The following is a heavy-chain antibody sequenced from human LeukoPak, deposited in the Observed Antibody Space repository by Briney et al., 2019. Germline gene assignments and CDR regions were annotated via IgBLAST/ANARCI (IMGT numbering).Heavy chain of an antibody. CDR1: DYSITSGYY. V-gene: IGHV4-38-2*02. CDR3: AKTDGY. D-gene: IGHD2-8*01. J-gene: IGHJ4*02. CDR2: FYHSGNT. Sequence: PSETLSLTCNVSDYSITSGYYWGWIRQPPGKGLEWIGSFYHSGNTYYNPSLKSRVTISVDTSKNQFSLKLSSVTAADTAVYYFAKTDGYWGQGTLVTVSS.